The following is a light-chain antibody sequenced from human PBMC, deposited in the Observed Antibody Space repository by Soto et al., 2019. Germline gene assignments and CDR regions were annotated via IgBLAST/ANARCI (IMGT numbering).Light chain of an antibody. J-gene: IGLJ1*01. Sequence: QSALTQPRSVSGSPGQSVTISCTGPSSGVGVSNYVSWYRQHPGKAPKLMIFDVNKRPSGVPDRFSGSKSGNTASLTISGLQAEDEADYYCCSFAGSYTSYVFGTGTKLTVL. CDR1: SSGVGVSNY. V-gene: IGLV2-11*01. CDR2: DVN. CDR3: CSFAGSYTSYV.